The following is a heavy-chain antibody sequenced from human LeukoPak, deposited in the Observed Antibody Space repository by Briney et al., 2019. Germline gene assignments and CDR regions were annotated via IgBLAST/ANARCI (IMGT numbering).Heavy chain of an antibody. CDR2: IIVIFGTP. V-gene: IGHV1-69*13. D-gene: IGHD3-10*01. Sequence: PGASVKVSCKASGGTFSSYSFSWVRQAPGQGLEWLGGIIVIFGTPNYPQKFHGRVTITADESTSTVYMELSSLRSEDTAMYYCASDADSSMVTNWFDSWGQGTLVTVSS. CDR1: GGTFSSYS. J-gene: IGHJ5*01. CDR3: ASDADSSMVTNWFDS.